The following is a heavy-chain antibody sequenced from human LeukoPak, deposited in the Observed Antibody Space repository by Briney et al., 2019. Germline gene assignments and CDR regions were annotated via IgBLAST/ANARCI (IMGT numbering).Heavy chain of an antibody. J-gene: IGHJ6*03. D-gene: IGHD4-17*01. Sequence: SETLSLTCAVYGGSFSGYYWSWIRQPPGKGLEWIGEINHSGSTNYNPSLKSRVTISVDTSKNQFSLKLSSVTAADTAVYYCARRQSGDYNYYYYYMDVWGKGTTVTISS. CDR1: GGSFSGYY. CDR3: ARRQSGDYNYYYYYMDV. CDR2: INHSGST. V-gene: IGHV4-34*01.